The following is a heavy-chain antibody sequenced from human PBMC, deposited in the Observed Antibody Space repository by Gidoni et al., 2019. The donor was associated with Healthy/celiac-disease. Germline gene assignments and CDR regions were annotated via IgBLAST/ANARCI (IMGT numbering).Heavy chain of an antibody. CDR3: AAPYCSGGSCYYNNWFDP. D-gene: IGHD2-15*01. J-gene: IGHJ5*02. CDR2: IIPSFGTA. Sequence: QVQLVQSGAEVKRPGSSVKVSGKASGGTFSSYAISWVRQAPGQGLEWMGGIIPSFGTANYAQKFQGRVTITADESTSTAYMELSSLRSEDTAVYYCAAPYCSGGSCYYNNWFDPWGQGTLVTVSS. V-gene: IGHV1-69*01. CDR1: GGTFSSYA.